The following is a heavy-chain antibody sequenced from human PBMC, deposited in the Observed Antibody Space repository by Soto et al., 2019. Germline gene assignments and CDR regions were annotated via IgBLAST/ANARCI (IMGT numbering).Heavy chain of an antibody. CDR2: IFPIFGRA. CDR1: GGTFSSYV. J-gene: IGHJ4*02. Sequence: QVQLVQSGAEVKKPGSSVKVSCKASGGTFSSYVLSWVRQAPGQGLEWMGGIFPIFGRANYAQKFQGGVTITADESTSTAYMGLSSLRSEDTAVYYCASECVRGSSTCIFGYWGEGTLVTVSS. D-gene: IGHD6-13*01. CDR3: ASECVRGSSTCIFGY. V-gene: IGHV1-69*12.